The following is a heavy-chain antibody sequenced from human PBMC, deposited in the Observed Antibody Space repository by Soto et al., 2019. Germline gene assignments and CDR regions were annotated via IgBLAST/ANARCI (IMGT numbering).Heavy chain of an antibody. J-gene: IGHJ5*02. D-gene: IGHD3-22*01. CDR3: AKDPTSYDSGSFDP. V-gene: IGHV3-9*01. CDR1: GFTFDDYA. Sequence: EVQLVESGGGLVQPGRSLRLSCVVSGFTFDDYAMHWVRQAPGEGLEWVSSSSWNSNNIGYAESVKGRFTISRDNAKNSLYLQMNSLRAEDTAFYYCAKDPTSYDSGSFDPWGQGTLVTVSS. CDR2: SSWNSNNI.